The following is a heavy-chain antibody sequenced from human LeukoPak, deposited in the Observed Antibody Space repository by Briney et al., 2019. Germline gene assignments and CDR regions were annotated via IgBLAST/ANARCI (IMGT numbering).Heavy chain of an antibody. CDR3: ARYGSRSSSWYGAFDI. D-gene: IGHD6-13*01. V-gene: IGHV1-18*01. CDR1: GYTFTSYG. CDR2: ISAYNGNT. J-gene: IGHJ3*02. Sequence: ASVKVSCKASGYTFTSYGISWVRQAPGQGLEWMGWISAYNGNTNYAQKLQGRVTMTTDTSTSTAYMELGSLRSDDTAVYYCARYGSRSSSWYGAFDIWGQGTMVTVSS.